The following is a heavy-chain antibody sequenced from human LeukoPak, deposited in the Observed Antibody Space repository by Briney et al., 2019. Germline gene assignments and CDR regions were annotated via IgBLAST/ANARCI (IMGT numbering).Heavy chain of an antibody. V-gene: IGHV3-23*01. CDR2: ISGSGDNT. D-gene: IGHD3-22*01. J-gene: IGHJ6*02. CDR3: ARAMNVDSSGSYYGMDV. Sequence: GGSLRLSCAASGFTFSNYAMSWVRQAPGKGLEWVSAISGSGDNTYYADSAKGRFTISRDNSKKTLSLQMNSLRAEDTAVYYCARAMNVDSSGSYYGMDVWGQGTTVTVSS. CDR1: GFTFSNYA.